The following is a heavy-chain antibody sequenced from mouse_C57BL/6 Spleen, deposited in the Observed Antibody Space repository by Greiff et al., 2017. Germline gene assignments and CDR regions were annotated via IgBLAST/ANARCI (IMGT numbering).Heavy chain of an antibody. CDR1: GYTFTDYY. D-gene: IGHD2-3*01. CDR2: IYPGSGNT. Sequence: VQLQQSGAELVRPGASVKLSCKASGYTFTDYYINWVKQRPGQGLEWIARIYPGSGNTYYNEKFKGKATLTAEKSSSTAYMQLSSLTSEDSAVYFCARDGYYPHYYAMDYWGQGTSVTVSS. V-gene: IGHV1-76*01. J-gene: IGHJ4*01. CDR3: ARDGYYPHYYAMDY.